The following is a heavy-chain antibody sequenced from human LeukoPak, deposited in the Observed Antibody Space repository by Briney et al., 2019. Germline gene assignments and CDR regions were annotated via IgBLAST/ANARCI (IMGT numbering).Heavy chain of an antibody. J-gene: IGHJ5*01. CDR2: IYASGTT. V-gene: IGHV4-61*02. Sequence: SQTLSLTCTVSGDSNSTGSCYWSCIRQPAGKGLEWIGRIYASGTTNYNPSLKSRVTISIDTSNNQFSLKLNSVTAADTAVYYCNMGYSSGWEPYQLDSWGQGILVTVSS. CDR1: GDSNSTGSCY. CDR3: NMGYSSGWEPYQLDS. D-gene: IGHD6-19*01.